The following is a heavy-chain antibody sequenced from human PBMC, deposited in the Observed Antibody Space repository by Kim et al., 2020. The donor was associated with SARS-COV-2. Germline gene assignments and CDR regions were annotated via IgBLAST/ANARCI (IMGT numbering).Heavy chain of an antibody. V-gene: IGHV1-18*01. Sequence: ASVKVSCRTSGYSFTTYGISWVRQAPGQGLEWLGWITAYNGNTDYAEKFQGRVTMTIDPSTDTAYMELGSLTSDDTAVYYCARFSEPIFYYYMDVWGKGT. J-gene: IGHJ6*03. D-gene: IGHD1-26*01. CDR1: GYSFTTYG. CDR2: ITAYNGNT. CDR3: ARFSEPIFYYYMDV.